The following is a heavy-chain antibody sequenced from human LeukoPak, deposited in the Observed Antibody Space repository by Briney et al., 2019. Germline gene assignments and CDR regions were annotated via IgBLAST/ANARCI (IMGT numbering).Heavy chain of an antibody. J-gene: IGHJ4*02. CDR2: LNHSGST. V-gene: IGHV4-34*01. D-gene: IGHD4-17*01. CDR3: ARGLTTVTRKPFDY. Sequence: SDTLSLTCAVYGGSFSGYYWRWIRQPPGKGLEWIGELNHSGSTNYNPSLKSRVTISVDTSKNQFSLKLSSVTAADTAVYYCARGLTTVTRKPFDYWGQGTLVTVSS. CDR1: GGSFSGYY.